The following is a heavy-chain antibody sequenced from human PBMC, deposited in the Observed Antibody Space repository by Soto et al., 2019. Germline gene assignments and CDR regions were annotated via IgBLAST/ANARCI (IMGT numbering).Heavy chain of an antibody. V-gene: IGHV3-53*01. CDR2: IYSGGST. Sequence: PGGSLRLSCAASGFTVSSNYMSWVRQAPGKGLEWVSVIYSGGSTYYADSVRGRFTISRDNYKNTMYLQMKSLRAEDTAVHYCARAPPATRHGIDVWGQRNKVTVS. J-gene: IGHJ6*02. CDR3: ARAPPATRHGIDV. CDR1: GFTVSSNY.